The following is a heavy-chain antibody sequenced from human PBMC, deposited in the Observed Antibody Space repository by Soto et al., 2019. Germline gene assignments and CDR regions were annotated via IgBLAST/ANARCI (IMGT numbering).Heavy chain of an antibody. CDR2: IYYSGST. V-gene: IGHV4-59*01. CDR1: GGSISSYY. CDR3: ARARVPAAMYYYYYGMDV. Sequence: PSETLSLTCTVSGGSISSYYWSWTRQPPGKGLEWIGYIYYSGSTNYNPSLKSRVTISVDTSKNQFSLKLSSVTAADTAVYYCARARVPAAMYYYYYGMDVWGQGTTVTSP. J-gene: IGHJ6*02. D-gene: IGHD2-2*01.